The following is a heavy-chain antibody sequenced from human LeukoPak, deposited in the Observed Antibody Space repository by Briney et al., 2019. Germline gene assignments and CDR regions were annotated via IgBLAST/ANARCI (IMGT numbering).Heavy chain of an antibody. V-gene: IGHV4-31*03. CDR3: ARTAGWNFGFDC. CDR1: GGSISSGGYY. CDR2: NMKNGTT. J-gene: IGHJ4*02. D-gene: IGHD1-7*01. Sequence: SSRTLSLTCTVSGGSISSGGYYWTCIRQYPGQGLEWIGYNMKNGTTYYNPPLQSRVTISGDTSKNQFSLKLSSVTAADTAVYYWARTAGWNFGFDCWGQGTLVSVSA.